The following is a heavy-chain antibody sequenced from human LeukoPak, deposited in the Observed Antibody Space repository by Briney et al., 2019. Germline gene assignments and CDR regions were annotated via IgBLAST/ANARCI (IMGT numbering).Heavy chain of an antibody. CDR1: GFTFDDYA. CDR3: AKDRAGSGYPDAFDI. D-gene: IGHD3-22*01. Sequence: PGRSLRLSCAVSGFTFDDYAMHWVRQAPGKGLKWVSGISWNSGSIGYADSVKGRFTISRDNAKNSLYLQMNSLRAEDTALYYCAKDRAGSGYPDAFDIWGQGTMVTVSS. CDR2: ISWNSGSI. V-gene: IGHV3-9*01. J-gene: IGHJ3*02.